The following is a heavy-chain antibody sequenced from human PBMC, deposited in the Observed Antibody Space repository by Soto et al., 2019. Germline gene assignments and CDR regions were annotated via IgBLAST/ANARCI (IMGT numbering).Heavy chain of an antibody. Sequence: EVQLVESGGDLVQPGGSLRLSCVASEFSISPYWMSWVRQAPGKGLEWVANIKEDGSAARYVDSARDRFLISRDNTKNSLYLQMTNLRAEDTAIYYCVSDGDVCSGSDCFRHFKYWGRGTRVTVSS. V-gene: IGHV3-7*03. J-gene: IGHJ4*02. CDR1: EFSISPYW. D-gene: IGHD5-12*01. CDR3: VSDGDVCSGSDCFRHFKY. CDR2: IKEDGSAA.